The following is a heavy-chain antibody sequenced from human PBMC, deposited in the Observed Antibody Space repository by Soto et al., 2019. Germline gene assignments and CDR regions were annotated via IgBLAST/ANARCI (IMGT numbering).Heavy chain of an antibody. D-gene: IGHD3-10*01. CDR3: ARDTYGPVAY. Sequence: GGSLRLSCAASGFTFSSDWMSWVRQAPGKGLEWVANIKQDGSEKYYVDSVKGRFTISRDNAKNSLYLQMNSLRAEDTAVYYCARDTYGPVAYWGQGTLVTVSS. J-gene: IGHJ4*02. CDR1: GFTFSSDW. V-gene: IGHV3-7*01. CDR2: IKQDGSEK.